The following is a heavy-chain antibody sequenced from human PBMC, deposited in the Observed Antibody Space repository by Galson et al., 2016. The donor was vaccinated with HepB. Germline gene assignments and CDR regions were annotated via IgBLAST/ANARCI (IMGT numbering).Heavy chain of an antibody. CDR3: VRDVLCSGDCYGARDAFDI. Sequence: SVKVSCKAFGYTFTTYFIHWVRQTPGQGLEWMGIINPSVGSTNYAQRFEGRVTMTRDTSTTTIYMELSSLRSDDTAVYYCVRDVLCSGDCYGARDAFDIWGQGTMVTVSS. V-gene: IGHV1-46*01. D-gene: IGHD2-21*02. CDR2: INPSVGST. J-gene: IGHJ3*02. CDR1: GYTFTTYF.